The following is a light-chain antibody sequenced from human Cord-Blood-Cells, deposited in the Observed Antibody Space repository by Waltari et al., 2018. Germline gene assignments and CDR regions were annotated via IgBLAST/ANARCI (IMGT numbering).Light chain of an antibody. CDR2: RNN. Sequence: QSVLTQPPSASGTPGQRVTLSCSGSSSNIGSNYVYWYQQLPGTAPKLIISRNNQRPAGVPDRFSGSKSGTSASLAISGLRSEDEADYYCAAWDDSLSGWVVGGGTKLTVL. CDR1: SSNIGSNY. CDR3: AAWDDSLSGWV. V-gene: IGLV1-47*01. J-gene: IGLJ3*02.